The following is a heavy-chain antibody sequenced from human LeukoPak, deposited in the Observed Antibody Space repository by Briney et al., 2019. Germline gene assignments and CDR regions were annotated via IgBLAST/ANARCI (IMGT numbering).Heavy chain of an antibody. D-gene: IGHD6-13*01. CDR3: AREVSAAGTHFDY. V-gene: IGHV1-69*05. J-gene: IGHJ4*02. Sequence: SVKVSCKASGGTFSSYAISCVRQAPGQGLEWMGRIIPIFGTANYAQKFQGRVTITTDESTSTAYMELSSLRYEDTAVYYCAREVSAAGTHFDYWGQGTLVTVSS. CDR2: IIPIFGTA. CDR1: GGTFSSYA.